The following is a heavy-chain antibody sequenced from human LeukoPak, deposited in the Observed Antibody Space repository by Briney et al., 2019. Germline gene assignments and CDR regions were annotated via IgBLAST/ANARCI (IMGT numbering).Heavy chain of an antibody. CDR1: GGSISSYY. CDR3: ARGGYYGSGNDFRFDP. CDR2: IYYSGST. D-gene: IGHD3-10*01. J-gene: IGHJ5*02. Sequence: SETLSLTCTVSGGSISSYYWSWIRQPPGKGLEWIGCIYYSGSTNYKPSVKSRVTISVDTPKNQFSLKLSSVTAADTAVYYCARGGYYGSGNDFRFDPWGQGTLVTVSS. V-gene: IGHV4-59*01.